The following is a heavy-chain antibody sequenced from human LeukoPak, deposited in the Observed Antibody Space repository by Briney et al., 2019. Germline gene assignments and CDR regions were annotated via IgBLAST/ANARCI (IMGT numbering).Heavy chain of an antibody. D-gene: IGHD3-16*01. CDR1: GFTFSSYA. CDR3: AKAYTSYWYFDL. J-gene: IGHJ2*01. CDR2: MTGSGGTT. V-gene: IGHV3-23*01. Sequence: GGSLRLSCAASGFTFSSYAMSWVRQAPGKGLEWVSAMTGSGGTTYYVDSVKGRFTISRDNSKNTLDLQMNSLRAEDTAVYYCAKAYTSYWYFDLWGRGTLVTVSS.